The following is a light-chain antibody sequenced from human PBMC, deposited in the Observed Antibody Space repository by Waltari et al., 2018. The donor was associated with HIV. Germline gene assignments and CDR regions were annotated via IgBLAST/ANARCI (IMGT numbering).Light chain of an antibody. CDR2: KDS. J-gene: IGLJ1*01. CDR1: ALATQY. Sequence: SYELKQPPSVSVSPGQTATITCSGDALATQYGFWYQQKAGHAPLVVIYKDSERPSGIPWRISGSSSGTTVTFTIREVQAEDEADYYCQSTDSSGSYVFGSGTKVTVL. CDR3: QSTDSSGSYV. V-gene: IGLV3-25*03.